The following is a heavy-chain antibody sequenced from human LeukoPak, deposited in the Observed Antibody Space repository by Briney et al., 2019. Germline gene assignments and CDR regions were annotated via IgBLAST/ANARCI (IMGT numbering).Heavy chain of an antibody. V-gene: IGHV1-2*04. D-gene: IGHD2-15*01. CDR3: ARAGNCSGGSCYSGYFQH. Sequence: GASVKVSCQASGHSFTGYYMHWVRQAPGQGLEWMGWINPNSGGTNYAQKFQGWVTLTRDTSISTAYMELSRLRSDDTAVYYCARAGNCSGGSCYSGYFQHWGQGTLVTVSS. CDR1: GHSFTGYY. J-gene: IGHJ1*01. CDR2: INPNSGGT.